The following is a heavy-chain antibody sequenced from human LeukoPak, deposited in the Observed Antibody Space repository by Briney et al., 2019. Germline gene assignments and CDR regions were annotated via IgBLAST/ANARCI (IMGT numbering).Heavy chain of an antibody. J-gene: IGHJ5*01. CDR2: IHYSGSS. V-gene: IGHV4-59*03. CDR3: ALAPNSNWFDF. Sequence: SETLSLTCTVSGDSTSNFYWNWIRQSPGKGLEWIGNIHYSGSSVYNPSLKSRGTISIDTSRRQFFLKLNSVTAADTAVYFCALAPNSNWFDFWGPGTLVTVSS. CDR1: GDSTSNFY. D-gene: IGHD2-8*01.